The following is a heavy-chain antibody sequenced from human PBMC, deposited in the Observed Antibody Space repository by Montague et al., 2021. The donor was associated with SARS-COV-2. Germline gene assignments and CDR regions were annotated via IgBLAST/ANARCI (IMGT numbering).Heavy chain of an antibody. CDR1: GASISSSD. CDR3: ARETLTADDFDI. J-gene: IGHJ3*02. V-gene: IGHV4-59*01. CDR2: FYNVGST. D-gene: IGHD5-18*01. Sequence: SETLSLTCTVSGASISSSDWGWIRQPPGKGLEWIGYFYNVGSTNYNPSLKSRATIPRDTSKNQFSLKVRSVTAADTAVYYCARETLTADDFDIWGQGTMVTVSS.